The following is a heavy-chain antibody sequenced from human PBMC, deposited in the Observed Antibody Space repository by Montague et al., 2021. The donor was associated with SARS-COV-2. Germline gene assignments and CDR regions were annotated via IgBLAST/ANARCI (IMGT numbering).Heavy chain of an antibody. J-gene: IGHJ5*02. CDR2: IYYSGST. D-gene: IGHD1-26*01. V-gene: IGHV4-39*07. Sequence: SETLSLTCTVSGGSISSSSYYWGWIRQPPGKGLEWIGSIYYSGSTYYNPSLKSRVTISVDTSKNQFSLKLRSVTAADTAVYFCARDGTAGDWFDPWGQGTLVTVSS. CDR3: ARDGTAGDWFDP. CDR1: GGSISSSSYY.